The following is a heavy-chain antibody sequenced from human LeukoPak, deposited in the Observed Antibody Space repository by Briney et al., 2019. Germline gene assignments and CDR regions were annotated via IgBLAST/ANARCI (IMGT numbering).Heavy chain of an antibody. CDR3: TTAGGSYPRGYYYGMDV. CDR1: GFTFSGSA. Sequence: PGGSLRLSCAASGFTFSGSAMHWVRQASGKGLEWVGRIRSKANSYATAYAASVKGRFTISRDDSKNTAYLQMNSLKTGDTAVYYCTTAGGSYPRGYYYGMDVWGQGTTVTVSS. V-gene: IGHV3-73*01. CDR2: IRSKANSYAT. J-gene: IGHJ6*02. D-gene: IGHD1-26*01.